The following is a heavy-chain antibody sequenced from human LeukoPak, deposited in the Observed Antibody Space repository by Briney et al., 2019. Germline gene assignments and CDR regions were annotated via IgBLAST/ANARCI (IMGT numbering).Heavy chain of an antibody. V-gene: IGHV3-23*01. D-gene: IGHD5-12*01. CDR1: GFTFTSYA. J-gene: IGHJ4*02. CDR2: ISKSGGIT. Sequence: GGSLRLSCAASGFTFTSYAMSWVRQAPGKGLEWVSTISKSGGITYYADSVKGRFIISRDNSKNTLYLQMDSPGVEDTAVYCAYDYGPTDSWGQGTLVTVSS. CDR3: YDYGPTDS.